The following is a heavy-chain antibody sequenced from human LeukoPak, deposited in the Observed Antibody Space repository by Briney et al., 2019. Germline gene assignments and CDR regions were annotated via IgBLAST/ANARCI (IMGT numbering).Heavy chain of an antibody. CDR2: ISGSGDNT. CDR1: GFTFSSYG. D-gene: IGHD1-26*01. CDR3: AKDFYSGSYYYFDY. V-gene: IGHV3-23*01. Sequence: PGGSLRLSCAASGFTFSSYGLHWVRQAPGAGLEWVSSISGSGDNTYYADSVKGRFTISRDNSKNMLYLQMNSLRGEDTALYYCAKDFYSGSYYYFDYWGQGTLVTVSS. J-gene: IGHJ4*02.